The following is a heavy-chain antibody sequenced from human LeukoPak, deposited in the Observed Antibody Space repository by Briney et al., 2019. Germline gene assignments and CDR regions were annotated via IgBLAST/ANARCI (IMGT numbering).Heavy chain of an antibody. CDR2: ISAYNGNT. J-gene: IGHJ4*02. Sequence: VASVKVSFTASGYTFTSYGISWVRQAPGQGLEWMGWISAYNGNTNYAQKLQGRVTMTTDTSTSTAYMELRSLRSDDTAVYYCARGTRGVNSPYFDYWGQGTLVTVSS. CDR1: GYTFTSYG. CDR3: ARGTRGVNSPYFDY. V-gene: IGHV1-18*01. D-gene: IGHD4-23*01.